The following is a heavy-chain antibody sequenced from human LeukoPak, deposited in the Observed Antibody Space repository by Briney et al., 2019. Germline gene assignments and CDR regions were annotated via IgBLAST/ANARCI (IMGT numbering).Heavy chain of an antibody. CDR1: GGSISSGGYY. J-gene: IGHJ3*02. CDR2: IYYSGST. CDR3: ARDLYSSSWYAFDI. Sequence: SETLSLTCTVSGGSISSGGYYWSWIRQHPGKGLEWIGYIYYSGSTNYNPSLKSRVTISVDTSKNQFSLKLSSVTAADTAVYYCARDLYSSSWYAFDIWGQGTMVTVSS. D-gene: IGHD6-13*01. V-gene: IGHV4-61*08.